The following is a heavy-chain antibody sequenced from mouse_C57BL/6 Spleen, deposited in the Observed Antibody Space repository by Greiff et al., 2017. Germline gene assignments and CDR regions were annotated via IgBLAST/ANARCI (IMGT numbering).Heavy chain of an antibody. CDR3: ASRGEIIPFDY. CDR1: GFTFSDYG. CDR2: ISSGSSTI. J-gene: IGHJ2*01. Sequence: EVMLVESGGGLVKPGGSLKLSCAASGFTFSDYGMHWVRQAPEKGLEWVAYISSGSSTIYYADTVKGRFTISRDNAKNTLFLQMTSLRSEDTAMYYCASRGEIIPFDYWGQGTTLTVSS. V-gene: IGHV5-17*01. D-gene: IGHD1-1*01.